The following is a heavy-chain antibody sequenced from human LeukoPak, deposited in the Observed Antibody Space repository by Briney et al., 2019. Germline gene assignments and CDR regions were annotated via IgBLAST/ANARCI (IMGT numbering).Heavy chain of an antibody. CDR3: LRDAQRPRLTPDY. J-gene: IGHJ4*02. D-gene: IGHD6-25*01. V-gene: IGHV1-18*01. CDR2: ISTYNGDT. CDR1: GYTFNTYG. Sequence: GALVKVSCKASGYTFNTYGIGWVRQAPGQGLEWMGWISTYNGDTNYVQNLQGRVTMTTDTSTSTAYMELMSLRSDDAAVYYCLRDAQRPRLTPDYWGQGTLVTVSS.